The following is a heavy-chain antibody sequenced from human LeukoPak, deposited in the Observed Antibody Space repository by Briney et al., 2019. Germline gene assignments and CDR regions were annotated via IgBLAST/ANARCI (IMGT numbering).Heavy chain of an antibody. J-gene: IGHJ4*02. CDR3: AKGGYSGYDSGGYFDY. V-gene: IGHV3-23*01. D-gene: IGHD5-12*01. Sequence: GGSLRLPCAASGFTFSSHAMSWVRQAPGKGLEWVSAISDSGGSTYYADSVKGRFTISRDNSKNTLYLQMNSLRAEDTAVYYCAKGGYSGYDSGGYFDYWGQGTLVTVSS. CDR1: GFTFSSHA. CDR2: ISDSGGST.